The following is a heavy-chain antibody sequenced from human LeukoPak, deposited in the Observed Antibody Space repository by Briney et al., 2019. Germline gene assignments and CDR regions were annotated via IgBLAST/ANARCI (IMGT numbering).Heavy chain of an antibody. CDR2: INPSGGST. V-gene: IGHV1-46*01. J-gene: IGHJ4*02. CDR3: ARDHSGSYYFDY. D-gene: IGHD1-26*01. Sequence: ASVKVSCKASGFTFTAYYMHWVRQAPGQGLEWMGIINPSGGSTSYAQKFQGRVTMTRDTSTSTVYMELSSLRSEDTAVYYCARDHSGSYYFDYWGQGTLVTVSS. CDR1: GFTFTAYY.